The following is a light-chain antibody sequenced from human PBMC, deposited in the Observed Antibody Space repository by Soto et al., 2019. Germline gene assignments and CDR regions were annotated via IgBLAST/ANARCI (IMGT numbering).Light chain of an antibody. CDR2: GVS. CDR1: QSVNSNY. Sequence: ETVLTQSPGTLSLSPGDRATLSCRASQSVNSNYLAWYQQIPGQAPRLPIYGVSNRATGIPDRFSGSGSGTDFTLTIIRLEPEDFAMYYCQQYGNSRYTFGQGTKVNIK. V-gene: IGKV3-20*01. CDR3: QQYGNSRYT. J-gene: IGKJ2*01.